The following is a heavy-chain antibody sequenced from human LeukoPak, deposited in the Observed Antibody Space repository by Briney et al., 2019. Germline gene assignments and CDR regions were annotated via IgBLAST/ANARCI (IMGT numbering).Heavy chain of an antibody. D-gene: IGHD6-19*01. CDR2: ISSSGSTI. CDR3: ARTSGQLDY. V-gene: IGHV3-48*03. Sequence: PGGSLRLSCAASGFNFSSYEMNWVRQAPGKGLEWVSYISSSGSTIYYADSVKGRFTISRDNAKNSLYLQMNSPRAEDTAVYYCARTSGQLDYWGQGTLVTVSS. J-gene: IGHJ4*02. CDR1: GFNFSSYE.